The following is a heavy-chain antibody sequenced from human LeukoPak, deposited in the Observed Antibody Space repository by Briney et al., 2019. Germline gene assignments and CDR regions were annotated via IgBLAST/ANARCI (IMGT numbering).Heavy chain of an antibody. CDR2: ISGSGGST. J-gene: IGHJ4*02. CDR3: AKGFRVVPAAEIDY. D-gene: IGHD2-2*01. V-gene: IGHV3-23*01. CDR1: GFTFSSDA. Sequence: GGSLRLSCAASGFTFSSDAMSWVRQAPGKGLEWVSAISGSGGSTYYADSVKGRFTISRDNSKNTLYLQMNSLRAEDTAVYYCAKGFRVVPAAEIDYWGQGTLVTVSS.